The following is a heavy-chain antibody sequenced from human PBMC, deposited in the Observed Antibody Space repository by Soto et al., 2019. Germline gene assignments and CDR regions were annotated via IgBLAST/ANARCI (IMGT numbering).Heavy chain of an antibody. Sequence: GGSLRLSCAASGFTFSSYAMSWVRQSPGKGLEWVSAISGSGGSTYYADSVKGRFTISRDNSKNTLYLQMNSLRAEDTAVYYCAKDLYYYDSSGYYPFDYWGQGTLVTVSS. CDR2: ISGSGGST. V-gene: IGHV3-23*01. CDR3: AKDLYYYDSSGYYPFDY. CDR1: GFTFSSYA. J-gene: IGHJ4*02. D-gene: IGHD3-22*01.